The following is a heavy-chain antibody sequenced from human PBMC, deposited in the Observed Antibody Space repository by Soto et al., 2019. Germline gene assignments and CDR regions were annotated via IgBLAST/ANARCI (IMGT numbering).Heavy chain of an antibody. CDR1: GGSIRTYY. Sequence: SETLSLTCTVSGGSIRTYYWSWIRQPPGKGLEWIGYIYYTGGSPNYNPSLKSRVAISVDRSKNQFSLKLTSVTAADTAVYYCARASCTNGVCYTGDPYNWFDPWGQGTLVTVSS. J-gene: IGHJ5*02. V-gene: IGHV4-59*08. D-gene: IGHD2-8*01. CDR3: ARASCTNGVCYTGDPYNWFDP. CDR2: IYYTGGSP.